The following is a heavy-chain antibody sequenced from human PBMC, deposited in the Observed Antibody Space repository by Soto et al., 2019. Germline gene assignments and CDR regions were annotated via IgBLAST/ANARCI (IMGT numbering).Heavy chain of an antibody. Sequence: QVQLQESGPGLVKPSQTLSLTCTVSGGSISIGGYYWSWIRQHPGKGLEWIGYIYYSGSTYFNPSLKSRVTISVDTSKNQFSLKLSSVTAADTAVYYCARDRAGALYFDYWGQGTLVTVSS. V-gene: IGHV4-31*03. J-gene: IGHJ4*02. CDR1: GGSISIGGYY. CDR3: ARDRAGALYFDY. CDR2: IYYSGST. D-gene: IGHD6-13*01.